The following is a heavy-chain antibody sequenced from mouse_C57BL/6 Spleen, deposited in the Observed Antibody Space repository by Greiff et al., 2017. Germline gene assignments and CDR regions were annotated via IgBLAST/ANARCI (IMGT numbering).Heavy chain of an antibody. J-gene: IGHJ1*03. V-gene: IGHV1-50*01. Sequence: VQLQQSGAELVKPGASVKLSCKASGYTFTSYWMQWVKQRPGQGLEWIGEIDPSDSYTNYNQKFKGKATLTVDTSSSTAYMQLSSLTSEDSAVYYCARLAPFRYFDVWGTGTTVTVSS. CDR2: IDPSDSYT. CDR1: GYTFTSYW. CDR3: ARLAPFRYFDV.